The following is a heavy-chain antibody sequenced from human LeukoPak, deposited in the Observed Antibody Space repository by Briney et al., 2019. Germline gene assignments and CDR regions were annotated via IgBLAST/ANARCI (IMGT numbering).Heavy chain of an antibody. Sequence: GGSLRLSCAASGFTFSSFWMHWVRQVPGKGLVWVSGIKSEGSSTSYADSVKGRFTISRDNAKNTLYLQMNSLRAEDTAVYYCAREWRNCSSTSCRPDAFDIWGQGTMVTVSS. CDR1: GFTFSSFW. CDR3: AREWRNCSSTSCRPDAFDI. D-gene: IGHD2-2*01. V-gene: IGHV3-74*01. J-gene: IGHJ3*02. CDR2: IKSEGSST.